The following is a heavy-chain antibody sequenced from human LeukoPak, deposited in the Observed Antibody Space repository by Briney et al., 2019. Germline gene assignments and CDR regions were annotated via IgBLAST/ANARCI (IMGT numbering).Heavy chain of an antibody. CDR1: GYTFTGYS. CDR3: ASLGDKYGSGSYAPFDY. Sequence: ASVKVSCKASGYTFTGYSMHWVRQAPGQGLERMGWINPNSGGTNYAQKFQGRVTMTRDTSINTAYMEVSRLRSDDTAVYYCASLGDKYGSGSYAPFDYWGQGTLVTVSS. D-gene: IGHD3-10*01. CDR2: INPNSGGT. V-gene: IGHV1-2*02. J-gene: IGHJ4*02.